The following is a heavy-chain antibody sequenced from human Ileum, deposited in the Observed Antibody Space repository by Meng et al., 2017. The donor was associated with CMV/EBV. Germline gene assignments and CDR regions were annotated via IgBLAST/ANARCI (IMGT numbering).Heavy chain of an antibody. V-gene: IGHV4-59*01. CDR3: ARGATYYYDSSGYSLGY. CDR1: GGSIRSYF. J-gene: IGHJ4*02. CDR2: IYYSGST. D-gene: IGHD3-22*01. Sequence: SETLSPTCTVPGGSIRSYFWTWIRQPPGKGLEWIGYIYYSGSTNYNPSLKSRVTISVDTSKNQFSLKLSSVTAADTAVYYCARGATYYYDSSGYSLGYWGQGTLVTVSS.